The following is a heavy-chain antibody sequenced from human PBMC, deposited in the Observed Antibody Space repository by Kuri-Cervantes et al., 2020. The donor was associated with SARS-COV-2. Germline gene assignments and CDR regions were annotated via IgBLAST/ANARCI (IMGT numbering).Heavy chain of an antibody. D-gene: IGHD3-16*01. J-gene: IGHJ4*02. CDR1: GFTFSSYS. Sequence: GGSLRLSCAASGFTFSSYSMNWVRQAPGKGLEWVAVISYDGSNKYYADSVKGLFTISRDNSKHSLYLQMNSLTAEDTAVYYCAKTFFDYWVQGTLVTVSS. CDR3: AKTFFDY. V-gene: IGHV3-30*18. CDR2: ISYDGSNK.